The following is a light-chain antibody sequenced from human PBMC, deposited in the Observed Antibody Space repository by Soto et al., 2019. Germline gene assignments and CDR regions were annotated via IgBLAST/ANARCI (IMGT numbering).Light chain of an antibody. Sequence: ERVWKPSRHTVFRSHGERATXSCRASQTVRNNYLAWYQQKPGHVPRLLIFDASTRATDIPARFSASRSGTEFTLTINSLQSEAFAVYYCQQYNEWRRAFGQGTKVDIK. CDR3: QQYNEWRRA. V-gene: IGKV3-15*01. J-gene: IGKJ1*01. CDR2: DAS. CDR1: QTVRNN.